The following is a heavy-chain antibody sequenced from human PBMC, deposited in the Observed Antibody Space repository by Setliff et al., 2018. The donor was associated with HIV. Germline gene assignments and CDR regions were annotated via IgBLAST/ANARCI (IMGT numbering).Heavy chain of an antibody. V-gene: IGHV3-23*01. CDR3: ARGGASSKYLDP. CDR2: ISGSAGST. Sequence: PGGSLRLSCGASGFTFRSYAMNWVRQAPGKGLDWVSAISGSAGSTYYADSVKGRLTISRDNSKSTLYLQMNSLRAEDTAVYYCARGGASSKYLDPWGQGTLVTVSS. J-gene: IGHJ5*02. D-gene: IGHD2-15*01. CDR1: GFTFRSYA.